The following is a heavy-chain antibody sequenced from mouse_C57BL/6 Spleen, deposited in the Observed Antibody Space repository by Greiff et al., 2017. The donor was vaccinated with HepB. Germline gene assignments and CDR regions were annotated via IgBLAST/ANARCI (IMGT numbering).Heavy chain of an antibody. CDR2: ISYDGSN. Sequence: EVQVVESGPGLVKPSQSLSLTCSVTGYSITSGYYWNWIRQFPGNKLEWMGYISYDGSNNYNPSLKNRFSITRDTSKNQFFLKLNSVTTEDTATYYCARGYGNFYFDYWGQGTTLTVSS. V-gene: IGHV3-6*01. J-gene: IGHJ2*01. CDR1: GYSITSGYY. CDR3: ARGYGNFYFDY. D-gene: IGHD2-1*01.